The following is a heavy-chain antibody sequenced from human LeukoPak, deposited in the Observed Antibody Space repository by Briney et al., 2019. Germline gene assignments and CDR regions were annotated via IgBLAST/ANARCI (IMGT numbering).Heavy chain of an antibody. CDR1: GGTFSSYA. D-gene: IGHD4-23*01. V-gene: IGHV1-69*13. CDR2: IIPIFGTA. Sequence: SVKVSCKASGGTFSSYAISWVRQAPGQGLEWMGGIIPIFGTANYAQKFQGRVTITADESTSTAYMELSSLRSEDTAVYYCATVRWLIPGYFDYWGQGTLVTVSS. CDR3: ATVRWLIPGYFDY. J-gene: IGHJ4*02.